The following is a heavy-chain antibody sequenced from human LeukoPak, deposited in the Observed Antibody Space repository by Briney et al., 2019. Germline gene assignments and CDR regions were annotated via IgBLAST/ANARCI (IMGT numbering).Heavy chain of an antibody. J-gene: IGHJ4*02. Sequence: GGSLRLSCAASGFTFSTYAMTWVRQAPGKGLEWVAAITGSTNNTYFADSVKGRFTISRDNSKNTLYLQMNSLRAEDTAVYYCAKHGLGRFLKCWGQGTLVTVSS. CDR2: ITGSTNNT. CDR3: AKHGLGRFLKC. V-gene: IGHV3-23*01. CDR1: GFTFSTYA. D-gene: IGHD3-3*01.